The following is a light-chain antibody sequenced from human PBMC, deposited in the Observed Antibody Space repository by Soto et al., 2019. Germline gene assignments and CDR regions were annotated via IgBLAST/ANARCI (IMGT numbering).Light chain of an antibody. Sequence: EIVLTQSPGTLSVSPGERATLSCRASQSVSNKLAWYQQKPGQAPRLLIYGASTRATGIPARFSGSGSGTEFTLTISSLQSEDFALYYCQHYNNWPQTFGQGTKVEIK. CDR2: GAS. J-gene: IGKJ1*01. CDR3: QHYNNWPQT. CDR1: QSVSNK. V-gene: IGKV3D-15*01.